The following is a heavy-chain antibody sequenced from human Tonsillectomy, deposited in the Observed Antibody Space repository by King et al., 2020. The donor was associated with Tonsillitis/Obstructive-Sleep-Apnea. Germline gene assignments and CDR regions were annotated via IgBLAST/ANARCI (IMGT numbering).Heavy chain of an antibody. D-gene: IGHD3-10*01. CDR2: INHTGST. CDR1: GGSFSGYF. Sequence: VQLQQWGAGLLKPSETLSLTCAVYGGSFSGYFWTWIRQPPGKGLEWIGEINHTGSTNYNPSLKSRVTISVDTSKNQFSLNLSSVTAADTAVYYCARGRREVYYYGSEWFDPWGQGTLVTVSS. CDR3: ARGRREVYYYGSEWFDP. V-gene: IGHV4-34*01. J-gene: IGHJ5*02.